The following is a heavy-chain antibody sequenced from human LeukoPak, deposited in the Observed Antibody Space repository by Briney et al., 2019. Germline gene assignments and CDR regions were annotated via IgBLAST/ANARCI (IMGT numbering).Heavy chain of an antibody. J-gene: IGHJ4*02. V-gene: IGHV4-4*07. D-gene: IGHD3-3*01. CDR1: GGSISSYY. CDR2: IYTSGST. Sequence: NSSETLSLTCTVSGGSISSYYWSWIRQPAGKGLEWIGRIYTSGSTNYNPSLKSRVTMSVDTSKNQFSLKLSSVTAADTAVYYCARVTYDFWSGYCAEDYWGQGTLVTVSS. CDR3: ARVTYDFWSGYCAEDY.